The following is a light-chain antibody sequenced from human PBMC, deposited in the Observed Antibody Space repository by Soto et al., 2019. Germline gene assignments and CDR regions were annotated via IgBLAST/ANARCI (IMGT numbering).Light chain of an antibody. J-gene: IGLJ6*01. CDR1: ISHVGAYEY. CDR2: DVS. V-gene: IGLV2-14*03. CDR3: TSYTTIRLDV. Sequence: SLIASVSGSTSQSITISYTGTISHVGAYEYVSWYQQHPGKAPNLLIYDVSNRPSGVSTRFSGYKSGNTASLTISGRQAEDEGDYYCTSYTTIRLDVCGSGTKVTV.